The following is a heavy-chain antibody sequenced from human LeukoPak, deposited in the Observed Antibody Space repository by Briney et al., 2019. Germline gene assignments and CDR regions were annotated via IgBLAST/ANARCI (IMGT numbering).Heavy chain of an antibody. Sequence: PSQTLSPTCTVSARSISSGGYYWSWVRQHPGKGLQWLGYIYYTRGTNYNPSLKSRVTISGDTSKNQFSLTLSSVTAADTAVYYCARESGSASGTFHYWGQGTLVTVSS. J-gene: IGHJ4*02. D-gene: IGHD1/OR15-1a*01. CDR1: ARSISSGGYY. V-gene: IGHV4-31*03. CDR3: ARESGSASGTFHY. CDR2: IYYTRGT.